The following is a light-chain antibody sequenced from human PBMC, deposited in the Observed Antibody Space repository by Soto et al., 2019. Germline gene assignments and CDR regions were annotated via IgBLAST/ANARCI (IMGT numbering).Light chain of an antibody. J-gene: IGKJ1*01. CDR1: QSVSSSF. Sequence: EIVLTQSPGPLSLSPGERATLSCRAIQSVSSSFLAWYQQKPGQAPRLLIFGASRRATGIPDRFSGRGSGTDFTLTISRLEPEDFAVYYCQQYSTSPPTFGQGTKVEIK. CDR2: GAS. V-gene: IGKV3-20*01. CDR3: QQYSTSPPT.